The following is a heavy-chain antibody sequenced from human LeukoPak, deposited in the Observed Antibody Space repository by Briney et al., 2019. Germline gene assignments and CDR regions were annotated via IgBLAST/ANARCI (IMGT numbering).Heavy chain of an antibody. V-gene: IGHV4-4*07. J-gene: IGHJ5*01. Sequence: PSETLSLTCTVSVGFVCTYYWPWIRQPAGRGWEGIGHIFTTGSTNYNPSLMRRVTMSIDTSKSQFSLKFRSVTAADTAVYYCARGDGSTMARGVSRYGWFDSWGQGALVTVSS. CDR3: ARGDGSTMARGVSRYGWFDS. CDR2: IFTTGST. CDR1: VGFVCTYY. D-gene: IGHD3-10*01.